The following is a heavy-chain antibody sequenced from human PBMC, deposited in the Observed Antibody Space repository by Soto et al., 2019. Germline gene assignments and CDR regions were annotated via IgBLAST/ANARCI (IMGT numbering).Heavy chain of an antibody. CDR2: ISYDGSNK. CDR1: GFTFSSYA. J-gene: IGHJ6*02. Sequence: GGSLRLSCAASGFTFSSYAMHWVRQAPGKGLEWVAVISYDGSNKYYADSVKGRFTISRDNSKNTLYLQMNSLRAEDTAVYYCARDGXPVVVVAAHPYYYGMDVWGQGTTVTVSS. D-gene: IGHD2-15*01. V-gene: IGHV3-30-3*01. CDR3: ARDGXPVVVVAAHPYYYGMDV.